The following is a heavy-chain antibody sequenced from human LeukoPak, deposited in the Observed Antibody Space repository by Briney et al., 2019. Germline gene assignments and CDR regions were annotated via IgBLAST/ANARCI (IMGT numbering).Heavy chain of an antibody. CDR3: AKDRIAAAKHAYGMDV. D-gene: IGHD6-13*01. Sequence: GGSLRLSCAASGFTFSSYGMHWVRQAPGKGLEWVVVISYDGSNKYYADSVKGRFTISRDNSKNTLYLQMNSLRAEDTAVYYCAKDRIAAAKHAYGMDVWGQGTTVTVSS. CDR2: ISYDGSNK. CDR1: GFTFSSYG. J-gene: IGHJ6*02. V-gene: IGHV3-30*18.